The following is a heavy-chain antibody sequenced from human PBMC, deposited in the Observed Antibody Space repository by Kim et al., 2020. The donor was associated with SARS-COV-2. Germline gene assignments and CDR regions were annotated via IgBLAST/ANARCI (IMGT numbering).Heavy chain of an antibody. CDR1: GYSFTSYW. CDR3: ARQVDILTGYGDGAFDI. V-gene: IGHV5-10-1*01. J-gene: IGHJ3*02. D-gene: IGHD3-9*01. CDR2: IDPSDSYT. Sequence: GESLKISCKGSGYSFTSYWISWVRQMPGKGLEWMGRIDPSDSYTNYSPSFQGHVTISADKSISTAYLQWSSLKASDTAMYYCARQVDILTGYGDGAFDIWGQGTMVTVSS.